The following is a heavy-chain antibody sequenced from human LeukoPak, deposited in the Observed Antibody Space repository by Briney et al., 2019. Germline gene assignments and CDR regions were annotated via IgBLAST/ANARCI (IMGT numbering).Heavy chain of an antibody. CDR3: ARWVAASWTFDY. J-gene: IGHJ4*02. V-gene: IGHV4-4*07. Sequence: SETLSLTCTVSGGSIRSYYWSWIRQPAGKGLEWIGRIYTSGSTNFNPSLKSRVTMSVDTSKSQFSLKLSSVTAADTAVYYCARWVAASWTFDYWGQGTLVTVSS. CDR1: GGSIRSYY. D-gene: IGHD6-13*01. CDR2: IYTSGST.